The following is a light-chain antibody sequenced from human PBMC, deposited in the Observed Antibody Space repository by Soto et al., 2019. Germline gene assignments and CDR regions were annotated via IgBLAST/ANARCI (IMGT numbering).Light chain of an antibody. CDR3: QQYYSTPPT. Sequence: DLLLTHTPDSLSVSLGARATINCKSSQSVLYSSNNKNYLAWYQQKPGQPPKLLIYWASTRESGVPDRFSGSGSGTDFTLTISSLQAEDVAVYYCQQYYSTPPTFGGGTKVDIK. CDR1: QSVLYSSNNKNY. V-gene: IGKV4-1*01. J-gene: IGKJ4*01. CDR2: WAS.